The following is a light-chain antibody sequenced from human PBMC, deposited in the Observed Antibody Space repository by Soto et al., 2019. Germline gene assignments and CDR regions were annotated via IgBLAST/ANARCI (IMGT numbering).Light chain of an antibody. CDR3: QQYNNWPHT. J-gene: IGKJ2*01. CDR2: DAS. V-gene: IGKV3-15*01. Sequence: EKVMTQSPATLSVSPGERATLSCRASQSVSINLAWYQQKPGQAPRLLIYDASTRATGLPARFSGSGSGTEFTLTISSLQSEDFAVYYCQQYNNWPHTFGRGTKVEIK. CDR1: QSVSIN.